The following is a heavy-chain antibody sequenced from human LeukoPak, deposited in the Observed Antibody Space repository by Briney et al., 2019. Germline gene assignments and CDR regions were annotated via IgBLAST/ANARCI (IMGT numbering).Heavy chain of an antibody. CDR3: ARDYNYYDSSGPTGPFDY. J-gene: IGHJ4*02. Sequence: SGTLSLTCAVSGGSISSSNWWSWVRQPPGKGLEWIGEIYHSGSTNYNPSLKSRVTISVDRSKNQFSLKLSSVTAADTAVYYCARDYNYYDSSGPTGPFDYWGQGTLVTVSS. CDR2: IYHSGST. CDR1: GGSISSSNW. V-gene: IGHV4-4*02. D-gene: IGHD3-22*01.